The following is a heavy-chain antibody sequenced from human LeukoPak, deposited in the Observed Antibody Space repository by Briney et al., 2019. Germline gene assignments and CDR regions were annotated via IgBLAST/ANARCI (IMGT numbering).Heavy chain of an antibody. CDR3: ARAGYCSGGSCYSSYYYYGMDV. Sequence: SETLSLTCAVYGGSFSGYYWSWIRQPPGKGLEWIGEINHSGSTNYSPSLKSRVTISVDTSKNQFSLKLSSVTAADTAVYYCARAGYCSGGSCYSSYYYYGMDVWDQGTTVTVSS. V-gene: IGHV4-34*01. CDR2: INHSGST. D-gene: IGHD2-15*01. CDR1: GGSFSGYY. J-gene: IGHJ6*02.